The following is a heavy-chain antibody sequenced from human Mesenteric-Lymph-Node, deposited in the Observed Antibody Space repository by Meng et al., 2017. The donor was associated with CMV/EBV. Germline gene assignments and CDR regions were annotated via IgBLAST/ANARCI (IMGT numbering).Heavy chain of an antibody. CDR1: GFTFDEYA. V-gene: IGHV3-9*01. CDR2: INWNSGNT. J-gene: IGHJ4*02. D-gene: IGHD2-2*01. CDR3: ARDDCTSTSCYPDY. Sequence: LSLTCAASGFTFDEYAMHWVRQAPGKGLEWVSGINWNSGNTGYADSVKGRFTISRDNARNSLYLQMNSLRPEDTAFYYCARDDCTSTSCYPDYWGQGALVTVSS.